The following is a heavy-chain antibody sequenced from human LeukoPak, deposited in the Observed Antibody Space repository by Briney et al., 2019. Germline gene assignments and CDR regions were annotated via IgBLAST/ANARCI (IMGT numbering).Heavy chain of an antibody. CDR3: ARAPRGYYDSSGYDDY. Sequence: GGSLRLSCAASGFTFSSYSMNWVRQAPGKGLEWVSSISSSSSYIYYADSVKGRFTISRDNAKDSLYLQMNSLRAEDTAVYYCARAPRGYYDSSGYDDYWGQGTLVTVSS. CDR1: GFTFSSYS. D-gene: IGHD3-22*01. CDR2: ISSSSSYI. V-gene: IGHV3-21*01. J-gene: IGHJ4*02.